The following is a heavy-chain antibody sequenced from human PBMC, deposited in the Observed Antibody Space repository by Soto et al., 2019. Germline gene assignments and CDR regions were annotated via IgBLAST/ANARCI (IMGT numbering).Heavy chain of an antibody. J-gene: IGHJ4*02. D-gene: IGHD3-22*01. CDR1: GGSFSGFF. CDR3: ARGSYYYDNSGYFH. V-gene: IGHV4-34*01. CDR2: INHSGRT. Sequence: LSLTCAVQGGSFSGFFWTWSRQSPGKGLEWIGEINHSGRTNHNPSLKNRVTISVDTSKKQFSLKLSSVTAADTAVYYCARGSYYYDNSGYFHWGQGTPVTVSS.